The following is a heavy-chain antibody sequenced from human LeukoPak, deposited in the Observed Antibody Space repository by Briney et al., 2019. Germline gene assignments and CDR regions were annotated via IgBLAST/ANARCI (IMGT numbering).Heavy chain of an antibody. V-gene: IGHV1-46*01. CDR3: ARGDCSGGSCRIADV. CDR2: INSSGGST. Sequence: ASVKVSCKASGYTFSNYYIHWVRQAPGQGLEWMGIINSSGGSTSYAQKFQGRVTMTTDASTSTVYMELSSLRSEDTAVYFCARGDCSGGSCRIADVWGQGTTVTVSS. D-gene: IGHD2-15*01. CDR1: GYTFSNYY. J-gene: IGHJ6*02.